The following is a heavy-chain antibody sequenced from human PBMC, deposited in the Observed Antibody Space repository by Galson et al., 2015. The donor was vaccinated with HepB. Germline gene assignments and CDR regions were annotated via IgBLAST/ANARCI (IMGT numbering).Heavy chain of an antibody. V-gene: IGHV1-69*13. D-gene: IGHD3-3*01. J-gene: IGHJ6*02. CDR1: GGTFSSYA. CDR3: ARDTYYDFWSGYPGMDV. Sequence: SVKVSCKASGGTFSSYAISWVRQAPGQGLEWMGGIIPIFGTANYAQKFQGRVTITADESTSTAYMELRSLRSDDTAVYYCARDTYYDFWSGYPGMDVWGQGTTVTVSS. CDR2: IIPIFGTA.